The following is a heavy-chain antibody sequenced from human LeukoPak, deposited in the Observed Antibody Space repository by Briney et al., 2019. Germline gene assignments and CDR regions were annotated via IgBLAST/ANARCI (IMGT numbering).Heavy chain of an antibody. CDR2: INPSGGST. Sequence: ASVKVSCKASGYTFTSYYMHWVRQAPGQGLEWMGIINPSGGSTSYARKFQGRVTMTRDTSTSTVYMELSSLRSEDTAVYYCARDKSYCSGGSCYSRRYFDYWGQGTLVTVSS. D-gene: IGHD2-15*01. V-gene: IGHV1-46*01. CDR3: ARDKSYCSGGSCYSRRYFDY. CDR1: GYTFTSYY. J-gene: IGHJ4*02.